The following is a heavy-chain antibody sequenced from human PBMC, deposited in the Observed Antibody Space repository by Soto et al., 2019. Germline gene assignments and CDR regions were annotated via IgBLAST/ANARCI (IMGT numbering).Heavy chain of an antibody. D-gene: IGHD5-12*01. CDR1: GDSISRSSYY. CDR3: ARRGDGYGHCDS. J-gene: IGHJ4*02. CDR2: MYYSGST. Sequence: QLQLQESGPGLVKPSETLSLTCTVSGDSISRSSYYWGWIRQPPGKGLEWIGSMYYSGSTYKNSSRESPVIMSVDTSRNQFSLKVTSVTAADTAVGYCARRGDGYGHCDSCGQGTLVTVSS. V-gene: IGHV4-39*01.